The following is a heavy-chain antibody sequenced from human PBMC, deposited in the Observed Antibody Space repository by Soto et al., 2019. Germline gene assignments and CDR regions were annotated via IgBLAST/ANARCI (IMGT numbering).Heavy chain of an antibody. CDR1: GFTFGDSY. CDR2: ISPGSRYP. Sequence: QVQLVESGGGLVPPGGSLRLSCAGSGFTFGDSYMSWIRQAPGKGLEWLSYISPGSRYPAYADSVKGRFTISRDNAKNSLYLQMNSLGDEDTAVYYCARLPKGTTVTAWGQGTLVTVSS. V-gene: IGHV3-11*06. J-gene: IGHJ4*02. D-gene: IGHD4-17*01. CDR3: ARLPKGTTVTA.